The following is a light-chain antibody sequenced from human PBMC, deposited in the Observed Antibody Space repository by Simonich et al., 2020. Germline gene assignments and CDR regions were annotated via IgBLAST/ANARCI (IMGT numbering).Light chain of an antibody. CDR1: SSDVGGYNY. CDR3: CSYAGSYTLV. V-gene: IGLV2-11*02. J-gene: IGLJ2*01. Sequence: QSALTQPRSVSGSPGQSVTISCTGTSSDVGGYNYVSWYQQHPGKAPKLMIYDVRKGPSGVPDRFSGSKSGNTASLTISRLQAEDEADYYCCSYAGSYTLVFGGGTKLTVL. CDR2: DVR.